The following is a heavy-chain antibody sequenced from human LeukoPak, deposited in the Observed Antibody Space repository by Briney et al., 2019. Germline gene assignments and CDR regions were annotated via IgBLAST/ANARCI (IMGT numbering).Heavy chain of an antibody. J-gene: IGHJ3*02. V-gene: IGHV3-66*01. CDR3: ARNSASMGAFDI. CDR1: GFTVSSNY. CDR2: IYGGGTT. D-gene: IGHD2-21*01. Sequence: PGGSLRLSCAASGFTVSSNYMSWVRQAPGKGLEWVSAIYGGGTTYYADSVKGRFTISRDNSKNTLYLQMNGLRVEDTAFYYCARNSASMGAFDIWGQGTMVTVSS.